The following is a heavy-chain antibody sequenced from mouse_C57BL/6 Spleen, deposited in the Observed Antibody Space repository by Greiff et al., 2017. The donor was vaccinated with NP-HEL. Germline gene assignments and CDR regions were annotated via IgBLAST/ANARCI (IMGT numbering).Heavy chain of an antibody. CDR3: ARDYVSSPSLYCGV. CDR2: INPNYGTT. D-gene: IGHD1-1*01. V-gene: IGHV1-39*01. J-gene: IGHJ1*03. Sequence: VQLQQSGPELVKPGASVKISCKASGYSFTDYNMNWVKQSNGKSLEWIGVINPNYGTTSYNQKFKGKATLTVDKSSSTADMQLNSLTSEDSAVYYCARDYVSSPSLYCGVWGTGTTVTVSS. CDR1: GYSFTDYN.